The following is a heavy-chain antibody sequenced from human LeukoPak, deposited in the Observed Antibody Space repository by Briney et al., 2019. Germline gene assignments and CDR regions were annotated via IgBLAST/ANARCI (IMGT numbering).Heavy chain of an antibody. V-gene: IGHV3-53*01. CDR1: GFTVSSNY. J-gene: IGHJ4*02. CDR3: AGDYYGSGSSYYSGY. D-gene: IGHD3-10*01. CDR2: IYSGAST. Sequence: GGSLRLSCAASGFTVSSNYMSWVRQAPGKGLEWVSVIYSGASTYYADSVKGRFTISSDNSKNTLYLQMNSLRADDTAVYYCAGDYYGSGSSYYSGYWGQGTLVTASS.